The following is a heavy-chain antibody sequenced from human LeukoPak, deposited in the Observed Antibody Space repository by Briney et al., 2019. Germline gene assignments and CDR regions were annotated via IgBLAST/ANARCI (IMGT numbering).Heavy chain of an antibody. CDR3: ASPPSSTSHYYFDY. D-gene: IGHD2-2*01. J-gene: IGHJ4*02. CDR1: GFTFSSYA. CDR2: ISYDGSNK. Sequence: PGRSLRLSCAASGFTFSSYAMHWVRRAPGKGLEWVAVISYDGSNKYYADSVKGRFTISRDNSKNTLYLQMNSLRAEDTAVYYCASPPSSTSHYYFDYWGQGTLVTVSS. V-gene: IGHV3-30-3*01.